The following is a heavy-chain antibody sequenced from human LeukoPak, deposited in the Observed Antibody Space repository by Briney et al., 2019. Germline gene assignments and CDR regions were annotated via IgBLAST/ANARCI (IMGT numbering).Heavy chain of an antibody. Sequence: SETLSLTCTVSGAPLSSNYWSWFRQPPGKGLEWIGYIYYSGSPKYNPSLRSRVTISVDTSKNQFSLKLSSVTAADTAVYYCAKELYYQGSGVLFDPWGQGTQVIVSS. CDR2: IYYSGSP. CDR3: AKELYYQGSGVLFDP. V-gene: IGHV4-59*13. CDR1: GAPLSSNY. J-gene: IGHJ5*02. D-gene: IGHD3-10*01.